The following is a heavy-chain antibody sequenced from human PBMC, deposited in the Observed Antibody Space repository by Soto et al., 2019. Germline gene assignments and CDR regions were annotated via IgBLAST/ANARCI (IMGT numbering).Heavy chain of an antibody. V-gene: IGHV1-69*04. CDR1: GGTFSSYT. CDR2: IIPILGIA. J-gene: IGHJ4*02. Sequence: SVKVSCKASGGTFSSYTISWVRQAPGQGLEWMGRIIPILGIANYAQKFQGRVTITADKSTSTAYMELSSLRSEDTAVYYCARERYCSSTSCYAGLDFDYWGQGTLVTVSS. D-gene: IGHD2-2*01. CDR3: ARERYCSSTSCYAGLDFDY.